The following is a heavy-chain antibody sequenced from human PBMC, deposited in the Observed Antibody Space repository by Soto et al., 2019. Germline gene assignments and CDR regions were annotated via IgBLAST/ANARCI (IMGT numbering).Heavy chain of an antibody. CDR3: AKDKSSGLRHFDY. Sequence: EVQLVESGGGLVQPGRSLRLSCAASGFTFDDYAMHWVRQAPGKGLEWVSGISWNSGSIGYADSVKGRFTISRDNAKNSLYLQMHSLRAEDTALYYCAKDKSSGLRHFDYWGQGTLVTVSS. V-gene: IGHV3-9*01. CDR2: ISWNSGSI. CDR1: GFTFDDYA. D-gene: IGHD6-19*01. J-gene: IGHJ4*02.